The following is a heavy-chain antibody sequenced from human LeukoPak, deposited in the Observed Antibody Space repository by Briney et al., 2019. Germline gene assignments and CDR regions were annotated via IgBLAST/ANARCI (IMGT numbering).Heavy chain of an antibody. Sequence: PGGSLRLSCAASGFTVSSNYMILVRQAPGNGLEWVSVIYSGGSTYYADSVKGRFTISRDNSKNTLYLQMNSLRVDDTAVYYCARDLVSSGWYDAFDIWGQGTMVTVSS. V-gene: IGHV3-66*01. D-gene: IGHD6-19*01. J-gene: IGHJ3*02. CDR3: ARDLVSSGWYDAFDI. CDR2: IYSGGST. CDR1: GFTVSSNY.